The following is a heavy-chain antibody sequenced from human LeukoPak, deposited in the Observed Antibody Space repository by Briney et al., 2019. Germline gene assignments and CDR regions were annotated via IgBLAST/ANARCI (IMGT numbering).Heavy chain of an antibody. V-gene: IGHV1-18*01. CDR1: GYTFTCYG. Sequence: ASVKVSCKASGYTFTCYGISWVRQAPGQGLEWMGWISGYNGNTNYAQKLQGRVTMTTDTSTSTAYMELRSLRSDDTAVYYCARDLAPYYYDSSGYYLDNWGQGTLVTVSS. CDR3: ARDLAPYYYDSSGYYLDN. CDR2: ISGYNGNT. D-gene: IGHD3-22*01. J-gene: IGHJ4*02.